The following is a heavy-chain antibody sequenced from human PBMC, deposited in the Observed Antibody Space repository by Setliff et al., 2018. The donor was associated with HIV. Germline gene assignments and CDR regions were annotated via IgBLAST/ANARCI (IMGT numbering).Heavy chain of an antibody. CDR1: GGSINITNFY. D-gene: IGHD3-16*01. V-gene: IGHV4-39*07. CDR3: ASWGAGSNSGFDY. J-gene: IGHJ4*02. Sequence: PSETLSLTCPVSGGSINITNFYWAWIRQPPGKGLEWLGSIYYSGTTYVHPSLKSRVTISIDTFKSQFSLKLRSVNAADTAVYYCASWGAGSNSGFDYWGRGTLVTVSS. CDR2: IYYSGTT.